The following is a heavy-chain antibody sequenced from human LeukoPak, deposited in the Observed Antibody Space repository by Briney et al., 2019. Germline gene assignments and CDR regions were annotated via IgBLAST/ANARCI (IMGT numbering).Heavy chain of an antibody. D-gene: IGHD3-10*01. CDR1: GYTFTSYA. V-gene: IGHV1-69*06. CDR3: ARGELWTLDN. CDR2: IIPVLGST. Sequence: GASVKVSCKASGYTFTSYAISWVRQAPGQGLEWMGGIIPVLGSTNYAQKFQGRVTITADKSTTTAYMELRSLTSEDTAMYYCARGELWTLDNWGQGNMVIVSS. J-gene: IGHJ4*02.